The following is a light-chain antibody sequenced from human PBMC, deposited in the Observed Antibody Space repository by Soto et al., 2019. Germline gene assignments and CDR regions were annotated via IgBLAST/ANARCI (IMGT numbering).Light chain of an antibody. V-gene: IGKV3-15*01. Sequence: EIVMTQSPATLSVSPGERATLSCRATQSVSTKLAWYQQKPGQAPRLLIYGASTGATGIPARISGSGSGTDSTIIISSLQSEDFAVYYCQQYSSWPLTFGGGTKVEIK. J-gene: IGKJ4*01. CDR3: QQYSSWPLT. CDR2: GAS. CDR1: QSVSTK.